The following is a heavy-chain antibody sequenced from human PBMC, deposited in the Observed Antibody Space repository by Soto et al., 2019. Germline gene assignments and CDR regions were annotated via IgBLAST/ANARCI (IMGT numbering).Heavy chain of an antibody. D-gene: IGHD3-3*01. J-gene: IGHJ5*02. V-gene: IGHV3-23*01. Sequence: HPGGSLRLSFAASGFTFSSYAMSWVRQAPGKGLEWVSAISGSGGSTYYADSVKGRFTISRDNSKNTLYLQMNSLRAEDTAVYYCAKDGGFGVVILGPDAWGQGTLVTVSS. CDR3: AKDGGFGVVILGPDA. CDR2: ISGSGGST. CDR1: GFTFSSYA.